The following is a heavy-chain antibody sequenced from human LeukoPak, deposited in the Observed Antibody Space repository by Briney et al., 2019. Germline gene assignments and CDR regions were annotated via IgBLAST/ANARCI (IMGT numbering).Heavy chain of an antibody. CDR1: GLTFSSYA. Sequence: PGGSLRLSCAASGLTFSSYAMSWVRQAPGKGLEWVSAISGSGGSTYYADSVKGRFTISRDNSKNTLYLQMNSLRAEDTAVYYCAKDFPILSTTQNYYYYMDVWGKGTTVTVSS. D-gene: IGHD1-14*01. V-gene: IGHV3-23*01. CDR3: AKDFPILSTTQNYYYYMDV. J-gene: IGHJ6*03. CDR2: ISGSGGST.